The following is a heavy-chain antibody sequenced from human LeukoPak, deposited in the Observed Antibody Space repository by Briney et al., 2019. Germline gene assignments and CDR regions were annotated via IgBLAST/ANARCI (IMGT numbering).Heavy chain of an antibody. CDR2: VYDSGSA. V-gene: IGHV4-39*01. J-gene: IGHJ4*02. D-gene: IGHD2-2*01. CDR3: ARQGRGCSSSSCYSD. Sequence: SETLSLTCTVSGGSISSSHFYWGWIRQTPGKGLEWIGSVYDSGSAYHNPSITSRVTISVDVSKNQFSLNLRSVTAADSAVYYCARQGRGCSSSSCYSDWGQGTLVTVSS. CDR1: GGSISSSHFY.